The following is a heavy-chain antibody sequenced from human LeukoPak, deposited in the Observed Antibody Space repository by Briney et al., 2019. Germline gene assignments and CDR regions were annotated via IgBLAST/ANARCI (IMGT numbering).Heavy chain of an antibody. Sequence: ASVKVSCKASGYTFTSYGISWVRQAPGQGLEWMGWISAYNGNTNYAQKLQGRVPMTTDTSTSTAYMELRSLRSDDTAVYCCARDKLGYCSSTSCYDWFDPWGQGTLVTVSS. CDR1: GYTFTSYG. CDR3: ARDKLGYCSSTSCYDWFDP. CDR2: ISAYNGNT. J-gene: IGHJ5*02. D-gene: IGHD2-2*01. V-gene: IGHV1-18*01.